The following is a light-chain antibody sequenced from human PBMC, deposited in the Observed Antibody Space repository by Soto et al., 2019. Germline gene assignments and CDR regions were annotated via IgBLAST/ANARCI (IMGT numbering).Light chain of an antibody. Sequence: QSALTQPASVSGSRGQSIIISCVGRNTDVGQDKSVSWYQQGPGKAPKLLIFEVTNRPSGVSNRFSGSKSGNTASLTISGLQAEDEADYYCVSFTTSRSYVFGTGTKLTVL. J-gene: IGLJ1*01. CDR1: NTDVGQDKS. V-gene: IGLV2-14*01. CDR3: VSFTTSRSYV. CDR2: EVT.